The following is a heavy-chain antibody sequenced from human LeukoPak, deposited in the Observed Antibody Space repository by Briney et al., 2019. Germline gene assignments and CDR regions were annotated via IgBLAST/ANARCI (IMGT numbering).Heavy chain of an antibody. V-gene: IGHV3-11*06. D-gene: IGHD3-22*01. CDR2: ISSSSSYT. Sequence: GGSLRLSCAASGFTFSDHYMSWIRQAPGKGLEWVSYISSSSSYTNSADSVKGRFTISRDNAKNSLYLQMNSLRSEDTAVYYCARDIAFDSSGPTYWGQGVLVTVSS. J-gene: IGHJ4*02. CDR3: ARDIAFDSSGPTY. CDR1: GFTFSDHY.